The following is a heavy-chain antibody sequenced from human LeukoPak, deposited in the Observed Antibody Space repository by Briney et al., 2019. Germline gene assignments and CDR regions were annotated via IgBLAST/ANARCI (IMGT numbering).Heavy chain of an antibody. CDR1: GNSISSYY. Sequence: PSETLSLTCTVSGNSISSYYWSWIRQPPGKGLEWIGYIYYSGSTNNNPSLKSRVTISVDTSKNQFSLKLSSVTAADTAVYHCARGTILGPVPFEYWGQGTLVTVSS. CDR3: ARGTILGPVPFEY. D-gene: IGHD1-26*01. J-gene: IGHJ4*02. V-gene: IGHV4-59*01. CDR2: IYYSGST.